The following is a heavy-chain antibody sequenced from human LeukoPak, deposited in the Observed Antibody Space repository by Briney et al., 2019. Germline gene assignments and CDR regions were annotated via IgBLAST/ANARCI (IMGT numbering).Heavy chain of an antibody. V-gene: IGHV4-38-2*02. D-gene: IGHD2-2*01. Sequence: SETLSLTCSVSGYSISSGYYWAWMRQPPGKGLEWIGSINHSGSTYYNPSLKSRVTISVDTSKNQFSLKLSSVTAADTAVYYCAIDPIVVVPAATPNWGQGTLVTVSS. CDR3: AIDPIVVVPAATPN. CDR2: INHSGST. CDR1: GYSISSGYY. J-gene: IGHJ4*02.